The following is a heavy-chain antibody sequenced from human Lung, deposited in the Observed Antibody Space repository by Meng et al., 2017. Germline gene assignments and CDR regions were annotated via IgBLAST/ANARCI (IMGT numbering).Heavy chain of an antibody. Sequence: QGQLQQWGAGLLKPSETLSLTCVVSGGSFSDYYWSWIRQPPGKGLEWIGEINHSGSTNYNPSLESRATISVDTSQNNLPLKLSSVTAADSAVYYCARGPTTMAHDFDYWGQGTLVTVSS. D-gene: IGHD4-11*01. CDR1: GGSFSDYY. CDR2: INHSGST. V-gene: IGHV4-34*01. CDR3: ARGPTTMAHDFDY. J-gene: IGHJ4*02.